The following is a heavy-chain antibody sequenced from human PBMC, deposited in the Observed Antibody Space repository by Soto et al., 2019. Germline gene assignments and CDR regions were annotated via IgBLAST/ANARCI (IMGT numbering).Heavy chain of an antibody. J-gene: IGHJ5*02. Sequence: EVQLVESGGGLVKPGGSLRLSCAASGFTFSSYSMNWVRQAPGKGLERVSSISSSSSYIYYADSVKGRFTISRDNAKNSLYLQMNSLRAEDTAVYYCARDRRNYDFWSGYCWFDPWGQGTLVTVSS. D-gene: IGHD3-3*01. CDR3: ARDRRNYDFWSGYCWFDP. CDR1: GFTFSSYS. V-gene: IGHV3-21*01. CDR2: ISSSSSYI.